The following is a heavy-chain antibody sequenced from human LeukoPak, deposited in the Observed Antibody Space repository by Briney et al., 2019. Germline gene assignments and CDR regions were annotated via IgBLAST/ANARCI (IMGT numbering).Heavy chain of an antibody. V-gene: IGHV1-2*02. CDR1: GYTFTNYY. Sequence: ASVKVSCKPSGYTFTNYYIHWVRQAPGQGPEWVGWINPASAGAAFAPKFQGRVSMTWDSSITTAFMDLTSLRSDDTAIYYCARQLGNYYRAFDFWGQGTLVTVSS. J-gene: IGHJ4*02. D-gene: IGHD6-6*01. CDR3: ARQLGNYYRAFDF. CDR2: INPASAGA.